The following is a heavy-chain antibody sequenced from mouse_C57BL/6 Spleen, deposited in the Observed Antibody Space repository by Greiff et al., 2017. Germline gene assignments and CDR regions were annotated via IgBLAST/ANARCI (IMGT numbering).Heavy chain of an antibody. D-gene: IGHD2-5*01. Sequence: QVQLQQPGAELVRPGSSVKLSCKASGYTFTSYWMHWVKQRPIQGLEWIGNIDPSDSETHYNQKFKDKATLTVDKSSSTAYMQLSSLTSEDSAVYYCARPGSNLLYAMDYWGQGTSVTVSS. V-gene: IGHV1-52*01. CDR3: ARPGSNLLYAMDY. CDR2: IDPSDSET. J-gene: IGHJ4*01. CDR1: GYTFTSYW.